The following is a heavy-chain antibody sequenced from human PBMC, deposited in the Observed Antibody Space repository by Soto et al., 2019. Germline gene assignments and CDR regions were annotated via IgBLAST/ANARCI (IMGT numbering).Heavy chain of an antibody. CDR2: IDWDDDK. CDR1: GFSLSTSGMC. D-gene: IGHD3-9*01. CDR3: ARIPTSPNYDILTGYPGYYGMDV. J-gene: IGHJ6*02. V-gene: IGHV2-70*11. Sequence: PTLVNPTQTLTLTCTFSGFSLSTSGMCVSWIRQPPGKALEWLARIDWDDDKYYSTSLKTRLTISKDTSKNQVVLTMTNMDPVDTATYYCARIPTSPNYDILTGYPGYYGMDVWGQGTTVTVSS.